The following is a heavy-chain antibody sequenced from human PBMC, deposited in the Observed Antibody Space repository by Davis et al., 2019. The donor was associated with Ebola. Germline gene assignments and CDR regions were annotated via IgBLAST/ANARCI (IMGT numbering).Heavy chain of an antibody. Sequence: GGPLRSSCAAPGFIFSTYSMNWVRQAPGKGLEWISYISGISIIGTSRHYADSVKGRFTISRDNAKNSLYLQMDSLRDEDTAVYFCTRDTTVAGTGFDSWGQGTLVTVSS. CDR2: ISGISIIGTSR. CDR1: GFIFSTYS. D-gene: IGHD6-19*01. CDR3: TRDTTVAGTGFDS. V-gene: IGHV3-48*02. J-gene: IGHJ4*02.